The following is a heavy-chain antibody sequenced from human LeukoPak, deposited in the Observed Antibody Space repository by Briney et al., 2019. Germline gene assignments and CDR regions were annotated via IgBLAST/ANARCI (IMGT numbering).Heavy chain of an antibody. CDR1: GGSISSGDYY. D-gene: IGHD6-13*01. V-gene: IGHV4-61*02. Sequence: PSQTLPLTCTVSGGSISSGDYYWSWIRQPAGKGLEWIGRIYTSGSTNYNPSLKSRVTISVDTSKNQFSLKLSPVTAADTAVYYCARVTIAAAGYYYMDVWGKGTTVTVSS. CDR2: IYTSGST. CDR3: ARVTIAAAGYYYMDV. J-gene: IGHJ6*03.